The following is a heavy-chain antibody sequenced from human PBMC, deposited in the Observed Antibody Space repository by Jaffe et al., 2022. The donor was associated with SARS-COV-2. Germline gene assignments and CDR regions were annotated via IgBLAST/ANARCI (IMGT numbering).Heavy chain of an antibody. CDR2: IGGSGVST. D-gene: IGHD5-12*01. CDR1: GFTFTSYA. V-gene: IGHV3-23*01. CDR3: AKYRYGYNEIDY. J-gene: IGHJ4*02. Sequence: EVQLLESGGGLVQPGGSLRLSCAASGFTFTSYAMSWVRQAPGKGLEWVSAIGGSGVSTYYTDSVKGRFTISRDISKNTLYLQMSGLRAEDTAVYHCAKYRYGYNEIDYWGQGTLVTVSS.